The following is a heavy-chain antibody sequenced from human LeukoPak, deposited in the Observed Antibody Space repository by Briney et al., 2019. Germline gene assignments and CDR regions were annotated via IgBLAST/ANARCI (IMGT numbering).Heavy chain of an antibody. J-gene: IGHJ5*02. CDR2: IRNKGYGGTT. D-gene: IGHD2/OR15-2a*01. CDR3: GRSLTTVSYGWLDP. V-gene: IGHV3-49*04. Sequence: PGGSLRLSCVGSGFTFGDYTINWVRQAPGKGLEWVGFIRNKGYGGTTEYDASVKGRFVVSRDDSKSIAFLQMNSLKTEDTAIYYCGRSLTTVSYGWLDPWGQGTLVTVSS. CDR1: GFTFGDYT.